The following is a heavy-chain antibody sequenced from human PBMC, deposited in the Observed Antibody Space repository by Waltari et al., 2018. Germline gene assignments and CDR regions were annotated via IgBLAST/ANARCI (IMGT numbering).Heavy chain of an antibody. CDR3: ATDPHCSSTSCFDGSRFDP. J-gene: IGHJ5*02. CDR2: FDPEDGET. CDR1: GYTLTELS. Sequence: QVQLVQSGAEVKKPGASVKVSCKVSGYTLTELSMHWVRQAPGKGLEWMGGFDPEDGETIYAQKFQGRVTMTEDTSTDTAYMELSSLRSEDTAVYYCATDPHCSSTSCFDGSRFDPWGQGTLVTVSS. D-gene: IGHD2-2*01. V-gene: IGHV1-24*01.